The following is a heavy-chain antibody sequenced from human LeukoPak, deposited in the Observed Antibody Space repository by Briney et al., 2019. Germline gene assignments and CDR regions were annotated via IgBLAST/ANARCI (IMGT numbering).Heavy chain of an antibody. J-gene: IGHJ6*03. CDR3: AKDRCSNGIGCYYYYMEV. V-gene: IGHV3-48*03. D-gene: IGHD2-8*01. CDR2: ISSSGSTI. Sequence: GGSLRLSCAASGFTFSSYEMNWVRQAPGKGLEWVSYISSSGSTIYYADSVKGRFTISRDNAKNSLYLQMNSLRTEDTAVYYCAKDRCSNGIGCYYYYMEVWGKGTTVTISS. CDR1: GFTFSSYE.